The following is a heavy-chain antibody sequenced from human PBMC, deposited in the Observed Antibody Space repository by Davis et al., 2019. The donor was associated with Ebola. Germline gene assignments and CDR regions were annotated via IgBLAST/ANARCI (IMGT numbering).Heavy chain of an antibody. CDR1: GFTFSSYA. CDR3: ARDLVVYSSGLTYGMDV. V-gene: IGHV3-30-3*01. J-gene: IGHJ6*02. D-gene: IGHD6-19*01. CDR2: ISYDGSNK. Sequence: SLNIPCAASGFTFSSYAMHWVRQAPGKGLEWVAVISYDGSNKYYADSVKGRFTISRDNSKNTLYLQMNSLRAEDTAVYYCARDLVVYSSGLTYGMDVWGQGTTVTVSS.